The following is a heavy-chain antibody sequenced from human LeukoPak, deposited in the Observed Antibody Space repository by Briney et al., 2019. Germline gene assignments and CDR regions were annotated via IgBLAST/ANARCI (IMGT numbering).Heavy chain of an antibody. CDR3: ARPGMGIAAAPGGD. D-gene: IGHD6-13*01. V-gene: IGHV3-53*01. CDR2: IYSGGST. CDR1: GFTVSSNY. Sequence: GGSLRLSCAASGFTVSSNYMSWVRQAPGKGLEWVSVIYSGGSTYYAGSVKGRFTISRDNSKNTLYLQMNSLRAEDTAVYYCARPGMGIAAAPGGDWGQGTLVTVSS. J-gene: IGHJ4*02.